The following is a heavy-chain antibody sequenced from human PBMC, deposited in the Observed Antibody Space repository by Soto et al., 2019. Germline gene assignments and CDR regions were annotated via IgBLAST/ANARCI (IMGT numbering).Heavy chain of an antibody. CDR2: MNPNSGNT. CDR3: ARGLRRAVAGTERYYFDY. Sequence: QVQLVQSGAEVKKPGASVKVSCKASGYTFTSYDINWVRQATGQGLEWMGWMNPNSGNTGYAQKFQGRVTMTRNTSISTAYMELSSLRSEDTVVYYCARGLRRAVAGTERYYFDYWGQGTLVTVSS. J-gene: IGHJ4*02. CDR1: GYTFTSYD. V-gene: IGHV1-8*01. D-gene: IGHD6-19*01.